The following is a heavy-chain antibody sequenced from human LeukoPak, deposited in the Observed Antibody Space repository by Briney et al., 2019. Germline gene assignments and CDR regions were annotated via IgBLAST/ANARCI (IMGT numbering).Heavy chain of an antibody. V-gene: IGHV4-59*01. Sequence: PSETLSLTCTVSGGSISSYYWSWIRQPPRKGLEWIGYIYYSGSTNYNPSLKSRVTISVDTSKNQFSLKLSSVTAADTAVYYCARVELGSNFDYWGQGTLVTVSS. CDR2: IYYSGST. J-gene: IGHJ4*02. CDR1: GGSISSYY. CDR3: ARVELGSNFDY. D-gene: IGHD7-27*01.